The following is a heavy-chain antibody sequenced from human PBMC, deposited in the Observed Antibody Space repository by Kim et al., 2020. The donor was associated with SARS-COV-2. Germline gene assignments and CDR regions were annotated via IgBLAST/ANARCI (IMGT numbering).Heavy chain of an antibody. J-gene: IGHJ4*02. Sequence: AQTFQGRVTITEDESTSTAYMELSSLRSEDTAVYYCAREGTMVRGVGVDYWGQGTLVTVSS. D-gene: IGHD3-10*01. CDR3: AREGTMVRGVGVDY. V-gene: IGHV1-69*01.